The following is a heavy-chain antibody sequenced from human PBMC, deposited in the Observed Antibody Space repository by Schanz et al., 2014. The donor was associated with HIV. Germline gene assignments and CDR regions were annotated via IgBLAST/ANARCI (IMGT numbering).Heavy chain of an antibody. J-gene: IGHJ4*02. CDR3: ARTYSYDDYFDY. V-gene: IGHV4-31*03. D-gene: IGHD5-18*01. Sequence: QVQLQESGPGLVKPSQTLSLTCTVSGGSISSGGYYWSWIRQHPGKGLEWIGYIYYSGSTYYNPSLKSRFTISVDRSKNQYSLNLTSVTAADTAVYYCARTYSYDDYFDYWGQGTLVTVSS. CDR2: IYYSGST. CDR1: GGSISSGGYY.